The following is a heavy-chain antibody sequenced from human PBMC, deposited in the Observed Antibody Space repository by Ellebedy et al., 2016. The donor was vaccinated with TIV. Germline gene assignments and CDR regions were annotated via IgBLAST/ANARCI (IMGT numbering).Heavy chain of an antibody. Sequence: AASVKVSCKASGYTFTSYFMHWVRQAPGQGLEWMGIINPSVGSTTYAQKLQGRVTMTRDTSTSTVYMELSSLRSEDTAVYYCARDVRYAFDIWGQGTTVTVSS. CDR3: ARDVRYAFDI. V-gene: IGHV1-46*04. CDR2: INPSVGST. J-gene: IGHJ3*02. CDR1: GYTFTSYF. D-gene: IGHD5-24*01.